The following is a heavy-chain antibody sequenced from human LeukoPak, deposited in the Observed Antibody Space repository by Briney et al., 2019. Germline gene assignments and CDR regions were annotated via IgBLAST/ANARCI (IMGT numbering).Heavy chain of an antibody. CDR1: GFTFSDYY. V-gene: IGHV3-11*01. CDR2: ISSSGSTI. Sequence: GGSLRLSCAASGFTFSDYYMSWIRQAPGKGLEWVSYISSSGSTIYYADSVKGRFTIPRDNAKNSLYLQMNSLRAEDTAVYYCARAISSDYENYFDYWGQGTLVTVSS. CDR3: ARAISSDYENYFDY. J-gene: IGHJ4*02. D-gene: IGHD5-12*01.